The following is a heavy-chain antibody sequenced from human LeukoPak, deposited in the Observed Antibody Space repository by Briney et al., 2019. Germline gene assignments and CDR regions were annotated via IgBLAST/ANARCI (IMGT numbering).Heavy chain of an antibody. CDR1: GVSISSGGYS. D-gene: IGHD5-12*01. J-gene: IGHJ5*02. V-gene: IGHV4-30-2*01. Sequence: PSETLSLTCAVSGVSISSGGYSWSWIRQPPGKGLEWIGYIYHSGSTHYNPSLKSRVTISVDRSKNQFSLKLSSVTAADTAVYYCARGPHSSGGYLNNWFDPWGQGTLVTVSS. CDR3: ARGPHSSGGYLNNWFDP. CDR2: IYHSGST.